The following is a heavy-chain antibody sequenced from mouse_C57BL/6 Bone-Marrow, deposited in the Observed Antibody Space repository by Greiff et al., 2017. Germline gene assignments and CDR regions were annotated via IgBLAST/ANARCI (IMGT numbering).Heavy chain of an antibody. CDR1: GYTFTSYT. Sequence: VQLQQSGAELARPGASVKMSCKASGYTFTSYTMHWVKQRPGQGLEWIGYINPSSGYTKYNQKFKDKATLTVDKSSSTAYMQLSSLTSEDSAVYYCAREGYGFHFDYWGQGTTLTVSS. V-gene: IGHV1-4*01. CDR3: AREGYGFHFDY. D-gene: IGHD2-2*01. CDR2: INPSSGYT. J-gene: IGHJ2*01.